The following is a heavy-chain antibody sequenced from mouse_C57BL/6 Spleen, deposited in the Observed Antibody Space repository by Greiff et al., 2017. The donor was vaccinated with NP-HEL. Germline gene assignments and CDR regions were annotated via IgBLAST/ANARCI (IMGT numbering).Heavy chain of an antibody. V-gene: IGHV1-55*01. CDR2: IYPGSGST. D-gene: IGHD1-1*01. CDR3: ATITTVVASFVY. J-gene: IGHJ2*01. CDR1: GYTFTSYW. Sequence: QVQLQQPGAELVKPGASVKMSCKASGYTFTSYWITWVKQRPGQGLEWIGDIYPGSGSTNYNEKFKSKATLTVDTSSSTAYMQLSSLTSEDSAVYYCATITTVVASFVYWGQGTTLTVSS.